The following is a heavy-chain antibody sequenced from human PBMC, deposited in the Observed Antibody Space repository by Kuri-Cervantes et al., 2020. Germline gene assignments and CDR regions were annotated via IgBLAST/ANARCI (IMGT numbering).Heavy chain of an antibody. D-gene: IGHD3-10*01. J-gene: IGHJ6*02. CDR1: GGSISSYY. CDR3: TKGSSSGTAHYYYGMDV. V-gene: IGHV4-59*12. CDR2: IYYSGST. Sequence: SETLSLTCTVSGGSISSYYWSWIRQPPGKGLEWIGYIYYSGSTNYNPSLKSRVTISVDTSKNQFSLKVSSVTAADTAVYYCTKGSSSGTAHYYYGMDVWGQGTTVTVSS.